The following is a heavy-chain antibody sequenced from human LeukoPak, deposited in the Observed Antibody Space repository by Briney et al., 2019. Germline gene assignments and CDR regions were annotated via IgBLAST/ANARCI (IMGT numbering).Heavy chain of an antibody. Sequence: SVKVSCKASGGTFSSYAISWVRQAPGQGLEWMGGIIPIFGTANYAQKFQGRVTITADESTSTAYMELSSLRSEDTAVYYCARDRRIAAAGTDPYYYYYYMDVWGKGTTVTVPS. CDR1: GGTFSSYA. CDR2: IIPIFGTA. V-gene: IGHV1-69*13. CDR3: ARDRRIAAAGTDPYYYYYYMDV. J-gene: IGHJ6*03. D-gene: IGHD6-13*01.